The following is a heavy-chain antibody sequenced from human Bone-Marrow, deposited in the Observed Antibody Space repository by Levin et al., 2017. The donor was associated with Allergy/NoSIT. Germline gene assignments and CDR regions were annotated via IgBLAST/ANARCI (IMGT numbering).Heavy chain of an antibody. Sequence: PGGSLRLSCAASGFTFTSYSMNWVRQAPGKGLEWVSSISPSGKSIYYADSVKGRFTISRDNAKNSLYLQMNSLRAEDTAVYYCARSLAVTAFYDAFEIWGQGTMVPVSS. J-gene: IGHJ3*02. CDR3: ARSLAVTAFYDAFEI. D-gene: IGHD2-21*02. V-gene: IGHV3-21*01. CDR2: ISPSGKSI. CDR1: GFTFTSYS.